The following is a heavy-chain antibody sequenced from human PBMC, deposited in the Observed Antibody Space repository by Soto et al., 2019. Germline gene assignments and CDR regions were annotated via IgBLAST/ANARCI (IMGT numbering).Heavy chain of an antibody. Sequence: SGPTLVNPTQTLTLTCTFSGFSLSTSGMCVGWIRQPPGKALEWLARTDWDDDKYYSTSLKTRLTISKDTSKNQVVLTMTSMDPVDTATYYCARIVRVGYCSGGSCPGYFDYWGQGTLVTVSS. CDR2: TDWDDDK. J-gene: IGHJ4*02. V-gene: IGHV2-70*11. D-gene: IGHD2-15*01. CDR1: GFSLSTSGMC. CDR3: ARIVRVGYCSGGSCPGYFDY.